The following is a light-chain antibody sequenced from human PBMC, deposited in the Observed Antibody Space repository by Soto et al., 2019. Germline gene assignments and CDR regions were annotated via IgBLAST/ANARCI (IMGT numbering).Light chain of an antibody. CDR2: RNS. J-gene: IGLJ2*01. CDR3: VAWDDTLIGRT. Sequence: VLTQPPSASGTPGQRVTISCSGSSSNIGNNYVYWYQHLPGTAPKLLIYRNSQRPSGVPDRFSGSKSGTSASLAISGLRSEDEADYYCVAWDDTLIGRTFGGGTKVTVL. V-gene: IGLV1-47*01. CDR1: SSNIGNNY.